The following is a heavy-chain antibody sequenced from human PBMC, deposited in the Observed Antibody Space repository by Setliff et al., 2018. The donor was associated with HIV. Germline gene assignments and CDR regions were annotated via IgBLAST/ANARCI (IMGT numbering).Heavy chain of an antibody. CDR2: IIPIIGIT. Sequence: SVKVSCMASGYTFTSYAISWVRQAPGQGLEWMGGIIPIIGITNQAQKFQGRVTISADTSTDTAYVELSSLRSEDTAVYYCATFPIECSGGSCYASGVDYWGQGTLVTVSS. V-gene: IGHV1-69*10. CDR3: ATFPIECSGGSCYASGVDY. CDR1: GYTFTSYA. J-gene: IGHJ4*02. D-gene: IGHD2-15*01.